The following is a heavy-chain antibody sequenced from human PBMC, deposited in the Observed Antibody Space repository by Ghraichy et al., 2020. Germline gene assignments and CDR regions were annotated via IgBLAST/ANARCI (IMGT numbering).Heavy chain of an antibody. D-gene: IGHD3-22*01. V-gene: IGHV4-61*01. CDR1: GGSVSSGSYY. Sequence: SETLSLTCTVSGGSVSSGSYYWSWIRQPPGKGLEWIGYIYYSGSTNYNPSLKSRVTISVDTSKNQFSLKLISVTAADTAVYYCARAKSDSSGYSAFDIWGQGTMVTVSS. CDR3: ARAKSDSSGYSAFDI. J-gene: IGHJ3*02. CDR2: IYYSGST.